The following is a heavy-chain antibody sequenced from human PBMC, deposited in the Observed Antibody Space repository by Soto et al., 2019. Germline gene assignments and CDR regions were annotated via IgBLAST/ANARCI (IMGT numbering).Heavy chain of an antibody. J-gene: IGHJ5*02. CDR3: ARVPLTYSSSSMEYWFDP. Sequence: SVKVSCKASGGTFSSYAISWVRQAPGQGLEWMGGIIPIFGTANYAQKFQGRVTITADESTSTAYMELSSLRSEDTAMYYCARVPLTYSSSSMEYWFDPWGQGTLVTVSS. D-gene: IGHD6-6*01. CDR1: GGTFSSYA. CDR2: IIPIFGTA. V-gene: IGHV1-69*13.